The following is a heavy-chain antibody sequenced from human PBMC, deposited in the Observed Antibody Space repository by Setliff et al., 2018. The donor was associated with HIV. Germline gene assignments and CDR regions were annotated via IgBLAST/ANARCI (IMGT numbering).Heavy chain of an antibody. CDR1: GYSISSGYH. Sequence: SETLSLTCAVSGYSISSGYHWGWIRQPPGKGLVWIGSIYHSGSTFYSPSLKSRVTMSVDTSRNQFSVKLRSVTAADTAVFYCARGTTGYSTLFGVVTLRRCAGRPASYGMDVWGQGTTVTVSS. CDR2: IYHSGST. J-gene: IGHJ6*02. CDR3: ARGTTGYSTLFGVVTLRRCAGRPASYGMDV. V-gene: IGHV4-38-2*01. D-gene: IGHD3-3*01.